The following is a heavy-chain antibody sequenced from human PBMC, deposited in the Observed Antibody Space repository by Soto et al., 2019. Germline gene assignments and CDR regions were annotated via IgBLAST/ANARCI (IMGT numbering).Heavy chain of an antibody. Sequence: QLQLQESGSGLVKPTQTLSLSCAISGDSISSGSDSWNWIRQPPGKGLEWIGYTYPRGNAYHNPSLKSRVTISVDMSKNQFSLQLRSVTAADTAVYYCARATQYYFDRSGYPTRPHFAFDRWGQGTMVPVSS. CDR3: ARATQYYFDRSGYPTRPHFAFDR. V-gene: IGHV4-30-2*01. CDR1: GDSISSGSDS. CDR2: TYPRGNA. J-gene: IGHJ3*01. D-gene: IGHD3-22*01.